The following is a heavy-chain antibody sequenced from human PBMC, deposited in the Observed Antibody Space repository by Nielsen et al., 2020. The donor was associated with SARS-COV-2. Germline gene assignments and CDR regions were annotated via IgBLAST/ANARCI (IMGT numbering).Heavy chain of an antibody. J-gene: IGHJ6*02. CDR2: ISSSGSTI. CDR1: GFTFSDYY. D-gene: IGHD4-23*01. V-gene: IGHV3-11*01. Sequence: GESLKISCAASGFTFSDYYMSWIRQAPGKGLEWVSYISSSGSTIYYADSVKGRFTISRDNAKNSLYLQMNSLRAEDTAVYYCAKASSNYGGDPWNYYYYGMDVWGQGTTVTVSS. CDR3: AKASSNYGGDPWNYYYYGMDV.